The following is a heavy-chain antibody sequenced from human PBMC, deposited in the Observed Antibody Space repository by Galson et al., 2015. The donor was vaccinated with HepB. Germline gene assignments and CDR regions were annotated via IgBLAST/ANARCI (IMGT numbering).Heavy chain of an antibody. CDR2: ISSSSSYI. V-gene: IGHV3-21*01. CDR3: ARVRSGRFGEYIDY. Sequence: SLRLSCAASGFTFSSYSMNWVRQAPGKGLEWVSSISSSSSYIYYADSVKGRFTISRDNAKNSLYLQMNSLRAEDTAVYYCARVRSGRFGEYIDYWGQGTLVTVSS. CDR1: GFTFSSYS. J-gene: IGHJ4*02. D-gene: IGHD3-10*01.